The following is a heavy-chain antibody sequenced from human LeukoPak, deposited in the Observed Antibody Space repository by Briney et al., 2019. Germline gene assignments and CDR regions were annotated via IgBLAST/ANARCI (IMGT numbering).Heavy chain of an antibody. CDR1: GGSFSGYY. D-gene: IGHD6-13*01. CDR3: ARDVGSSWFSIWFDP. CDR2: INHSGST. Sequence: MASETLSLTCAVYGGSFSGYYWSWIRQPPGKGLEWIGEINHSGSTNYNPSLKSRVTISVDTSKNQFSLKLNSVTAADTAMYYCARDVGSSWFSIWFDPWGQGTLVTVSS. V-gene: IGHV4-34*01. J-gene: IGHJ5*02.